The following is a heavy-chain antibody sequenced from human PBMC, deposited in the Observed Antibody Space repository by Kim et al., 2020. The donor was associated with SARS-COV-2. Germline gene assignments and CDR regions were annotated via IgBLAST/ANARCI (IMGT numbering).Heavy chain of an antibody. CDR2: ISSKAYRGTT. CDR1: GFTFGDHA. CDR3: ASVGIPVAGKNYDMDV. J-gene: IGHJ6*02. D-gene: IGHD6-19*01. V-gene: IGHV3-49*04. Sequence: GGSLRLSCTASGFTFGDHAMSWVRQAPGKGLEWVGFISSKAYRGTTDYAASVKGSFTISRDDSEGIAYLQMNSLKTEDTAVYYCASVGIPVAGKNYDMDVWGQGTTVTVSS.